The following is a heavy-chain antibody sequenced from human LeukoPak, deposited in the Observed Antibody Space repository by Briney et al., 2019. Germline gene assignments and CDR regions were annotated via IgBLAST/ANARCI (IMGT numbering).Heavy chain of an antibody. V-gene: IGHV4-59*08. Sequence: PSETLSLTCTVSGGPISTYQWSWIRQPTGKGLEWIGYIYYTGSTNYNPSLRSRVTISLDTSKNQFSLRVNSVTAADTAVYYCARRTTVTPNWFDPWGQGTLVTVSS. CDR1: GGPISTYQ. J-gene: IGHJ5*02. CDR3: ARRTTVTPNWFDP. D-gene: IGHD4-17*01. CDR2: IYYTGST.